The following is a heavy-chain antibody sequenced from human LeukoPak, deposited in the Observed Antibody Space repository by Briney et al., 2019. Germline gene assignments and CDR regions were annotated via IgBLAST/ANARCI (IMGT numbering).Heavy chain of an antibody. CDR1: GFTFSSYG. CDR3: AKDKTGELWPYYYYYMDV. CDR2: ISGSGGST. V-gene: IGHV3-23*01. J-gene: IGHJ6*03. D-gene: IGHD3-10*01. Sequence: GGSLRLSCAASGFTFSSYGMSWVRQAPGKGLEWVSAISGSGGSTYYADSVKGRFTISRDNSKNTLYLQMNSLRAEDTAVYYCAKDKTGELWPYYYYYMDVWGKGTTVTVSS.